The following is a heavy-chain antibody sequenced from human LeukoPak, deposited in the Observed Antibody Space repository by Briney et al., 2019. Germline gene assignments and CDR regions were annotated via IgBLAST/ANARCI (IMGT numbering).Heavy chain of an antibody. D-gene: IGHD5-24*01. V-gene: IGHV3-48*01. Sequence: PRGALRLSCAPSLVMSRDYSMNSVPQAPGKGVEWVSYVGIDSGNTAYADSVKGRFTISRDKAKNSMYLQMTSLRVEDTAVYYCARDYKYAFDNWGQGTLVTVS. CDR3: ARDYKYAFDN. CDR1: LVMSRDYS. J-gene: IGHJ4*02. CDR2: VGIDSGNT.